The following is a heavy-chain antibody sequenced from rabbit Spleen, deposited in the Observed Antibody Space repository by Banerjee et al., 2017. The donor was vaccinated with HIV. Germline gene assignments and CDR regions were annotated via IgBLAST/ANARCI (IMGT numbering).Heavy chain of an antibody. Sequence: QEQLVESGGGLVQPGGSLKLSCKASGFDFSRYGVSWVRQAPGKGLEWIGYIDPVFGSTYYASWVSGRFTISSHNAQNTLYLQLNSLTAADTATYFCVIVGYASSSGYYDLWGPGTLVNVS. CDR3: VIVGYASSSGYYDL. V-gene: IGHV1S47*01. CDR2: IDPVFGST. J-gene: IGHJ6*01. CDR1: GFDFSRYG. D-gene: IGHD1-1*01.